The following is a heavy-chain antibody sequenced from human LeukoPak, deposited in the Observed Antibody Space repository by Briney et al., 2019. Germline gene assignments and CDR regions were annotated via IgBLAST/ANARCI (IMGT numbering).Heavy chain of an antibody. CDR2: ISSSSSYI. D-gene: IGHD1-26*01. V-gene: IGHV3-21*01. CDR1: GFTFSSYS. J-gene: IGHJ4*02. CDR3: ARDRASLGLIDY. Sequence: GGSLRLSCAASGFTFSSYSMNWVRQAPGKGLEWVSSISSSSSYIYYADSVKGRFTISRDNAKNSLYLQMNSLRAEDTAVYYCARDRASLGLIDYWGQGTLVTVSS.